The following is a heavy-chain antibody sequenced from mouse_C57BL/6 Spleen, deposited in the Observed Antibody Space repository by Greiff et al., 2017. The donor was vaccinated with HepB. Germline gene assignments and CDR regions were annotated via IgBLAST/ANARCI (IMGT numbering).Heavy chain of an antibody. CDR1: GFTFSSYT. CDR3: ARQKSSSFFDY. D-gene: IGHD1-1*01. V-gene: IGHV5-9*01. Sequence: EVKLMESGGGLVKPGGSLKLSCAASGFTFSSYTMSWVRQTPEKRLEWVATISGGGGNTYYPDSVKGRFTISRDNAKNTLYLQMSSLRSEDTALYYCARQKSSSFFDYWGQGTTLTVSS. CDR2: ISGGGGNT. J-gene: IGHJ2*01.